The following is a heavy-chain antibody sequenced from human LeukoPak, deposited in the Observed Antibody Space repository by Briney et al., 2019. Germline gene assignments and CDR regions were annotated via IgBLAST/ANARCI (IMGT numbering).Heavy chain of an antibody. CDR3: ARSHGWLVNPFDY. CDR1: GGSISTYY. J-gene: IGHJ4*02. Sequence: SETLSLTCTVSGGSISTYYWSWLRQPPGKGLEWIGYISYSGSTNYNPSLKTLKSRVTFSLNTSKNQFSLTLSSVTAADTAVYYCARSHGWLVNPFDYWGQGTLVTVSS. CDR2: ISYSGST. V-gene: IGHV4-59*08. D-gene: IGHD6-19*01.